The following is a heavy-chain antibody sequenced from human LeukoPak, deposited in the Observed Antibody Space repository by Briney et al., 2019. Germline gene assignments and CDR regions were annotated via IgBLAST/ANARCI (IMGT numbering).Heavy chain of an antibody. CDR1: GTSISSYY. CDR2: IYNSGST. Sequence: SETLSLTCTVSGTSISSYYWSWIRQPPGKGLEWIGYIYNSGSTNYNPSLKSRVTISVDTSKNQFSLKLRSVTAADTAVYYCARGGYCDSTSCRAGYYYYYYMDVWGKGTTVTISS. J-gene: IGHJ6*03. D-gene: IGHD2-2*03. CDR3: ARGGYCDSTSCRAGYYYYYYMDV. V-gene: IGHV4-59*01.